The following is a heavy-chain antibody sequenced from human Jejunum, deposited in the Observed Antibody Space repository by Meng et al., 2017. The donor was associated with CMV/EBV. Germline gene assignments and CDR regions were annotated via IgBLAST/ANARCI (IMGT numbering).Heavy chain of an antibody. CDR2: SRAHSYSYTT. V-gene: IGHV3-72*01. J-gene: IGHJ3*01. CDR3: ARDPYRGDV. Sequence: AAAGFTFSDYYMSWVRPAPGKGLEWVGRSRAHSYSYTTASAASVTRRFTISRDDSKNSVYLQMSSLKTEDTAVYYCARDPYRGDVWGQGTMVTVSS. CDR1: GFTFSDYY. D-gene: IGHD3-16*01.